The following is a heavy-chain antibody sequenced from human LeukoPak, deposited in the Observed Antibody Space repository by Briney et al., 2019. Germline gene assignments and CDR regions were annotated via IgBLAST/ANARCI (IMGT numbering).Heavy chain of an antibody. CDR3: ARNQQLGGHSYYYYGMDV. J-gene: IGHJ6*02. Sequence: GGSLRLSCAASGFTVSNNYMSWLRQAPGKGLEWVSLIYSGGKTYYADSVKGRFIISRDNSKNTLYLQMNSLRADDTAIYYCARNQQLGGHSYYYYGMDVWGQGTTVTVSS. V-gene: IGHV3-53*01. CDR2: IYSGGKT. CDR1: GFTVSNNY. D-gene: IGHD3-16*01.